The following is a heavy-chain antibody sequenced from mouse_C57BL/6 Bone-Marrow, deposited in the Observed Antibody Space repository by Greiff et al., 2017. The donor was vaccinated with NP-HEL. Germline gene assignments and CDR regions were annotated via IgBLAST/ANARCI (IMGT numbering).Heavy chain of an antibody. V-gene: IGHV1-59*01. CDR3: ASPEDY. Sequence: VQLQQPGAELVRPGTSVKLSCTASGYTFTSYWMHWVKQRPGQGLEWIGVIDPSDSYTNYNQKFKGKATLTVDTSSSTAYMQLSSLTSEDSAVYYCASPEDYWGQGTTLTVSS. CDR2: IDPSDSYT. CDR1: GYTFTSYW. J-gene: IGHJ2*01.